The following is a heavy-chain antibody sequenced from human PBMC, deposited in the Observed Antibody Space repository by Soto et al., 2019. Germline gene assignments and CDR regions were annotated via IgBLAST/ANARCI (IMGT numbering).Heavy chain of an antibody. CDR2: ISSSSSYI. CDR1: GFLFSSYA. V-gene: IGHV3-21*01. D-gene: IGHD2-2*01. CDR3: ARDLYGTYSSTIF. Sequence: PGGSLRLSCAASGFLFSSYAMSWVRQAPGKGLEWVSSISSSSSYIYYADSVKGRFTISRDNAKNSLYLQMNSLRAEDTAVYYCARDLYGTYSSTIFWGQGTLVTVSS. J-gene: IGHJ4*02.